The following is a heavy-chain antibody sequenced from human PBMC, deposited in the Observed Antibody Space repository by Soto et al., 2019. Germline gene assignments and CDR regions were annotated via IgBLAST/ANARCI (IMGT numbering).Heavy chain of an antibody. V-gene: IGHV4-59*01. CDR2: MFYSGST. D-gene: IGHD3-9*01. J-gene: IGHJ6*02. CDR3: ARDKGRYDSGMDV. Sequence: TSETLSLTCTVSGGSISSYYWSWIRQPPGKGLEWIGYMFYSGSTKYNPSLKSRVTISVDRSRNHFSLNLSSVTAADTAVYYCARDKGRYDSGMDVWGQGTTVTVSS. CDR1: GGSISSYY.